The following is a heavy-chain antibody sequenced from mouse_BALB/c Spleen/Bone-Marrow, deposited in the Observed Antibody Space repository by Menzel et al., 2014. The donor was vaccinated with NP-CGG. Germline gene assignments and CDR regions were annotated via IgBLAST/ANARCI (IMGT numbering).Heavy chain of an antibody. D-gene: IGHD1-2*01. Sequence: EVKVIESGGGLVQPGGSLKLSCAASGFDFSRFWMSWVRQAPGKGLEWIGEINPDSSTINYTPSLKDKFIISRVNAKNTLYLQKGKVRSEDTALYYCTRLHYYGYSAYWGQGTLVTVST. J-gene: IGHJ3*01. CDR3: TRLHYYGYSAY. V-gene: IGHV4-1*02. CDR1: GFDFSRFW. CDR2: INPDSSTI.